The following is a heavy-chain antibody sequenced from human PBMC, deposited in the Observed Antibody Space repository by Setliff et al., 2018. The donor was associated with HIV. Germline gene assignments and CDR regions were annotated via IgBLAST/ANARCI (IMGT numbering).Heavy chain of an antibody. D-gene: IGHD6-19*01. V-gene: IGHV1-69*06. CDR3: ARDRSGIAVAAPDAFDV. CDR1: GGSFRNYA. J-gene: IGHJ3*01. CDR2: IIPLLGTP. Sequence: ASVKVSCKASGGSFRNYAINWVRQAPGQGLEWMGGIIPLLGTPNYAHKFQGRVTITADKYSSTVYMELSSLRSEDSAVLYCARDRSGIAVAAPDAFDVWGQGTMVTVSS.